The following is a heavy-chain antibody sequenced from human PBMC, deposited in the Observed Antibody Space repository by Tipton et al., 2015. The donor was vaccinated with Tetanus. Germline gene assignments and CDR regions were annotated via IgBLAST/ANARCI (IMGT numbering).Heavy chain of an antibody. Sequence: SLRLSCAGSGFNFHSYSMNWVRQAPGKGLEWIACFSTYRKTIYYADAVKGRFTISRDNSKSTLYLQVHSLRVEDTAIYFCAKGRAAATYFFDYWGQGTPVTVSS. J-gene: IGHJ4*02. D-gene: IGHD6-25*01. CDR2: FSTYRKTI. V-gene: IGHV3-48*01. CDR3: AKGRAAATYFFDY. CDR1: GFNFHSYS.